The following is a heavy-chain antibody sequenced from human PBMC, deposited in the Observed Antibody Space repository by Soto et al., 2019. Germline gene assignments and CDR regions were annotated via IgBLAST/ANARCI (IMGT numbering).Heavy chain of an antibody. CDR2: IIPIFGTA. V-gene: IGHV1-69*01. CDR3: ARPITGYSGYDSRVYYYYGMDV. J-gene: IGHJ6*02. D-gene: IGHD5-12*01. Sequence: QVQLVQSGAEVKKPGSSVKVSCKASGGTFSSYAISWVRQAPGQGLEWMGGIIPIFGTANYVQKFQGRVTITADEYTSTAYMELSSLRSEDTAVYYCARPITGYSGYDSRVYYYYGMDVWGQGTTVTVSS. CDR1: GGTFSSYA.